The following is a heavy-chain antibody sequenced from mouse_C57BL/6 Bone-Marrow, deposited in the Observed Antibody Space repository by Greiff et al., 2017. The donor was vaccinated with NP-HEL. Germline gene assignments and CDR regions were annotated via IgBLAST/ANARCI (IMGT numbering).Heavy chain of an antibody. CDR2: IYPGDGDT. V-gene: IGHV1-80*01. CDR1: GYAFSSYW. Sequence: QVQLKQSGAELVKPGASVKISCKASGYAFSSYWMNWVKQRPGKGLEWIGQIYPGDGDTNYNGKFKGQATLTADKSSSTAYMQLSSLTSEDSAVYCCARRITTVVEYYFDYWGQGTTLTVSS. D-gene: IGHD1-1*01. CDR3: ARRITTVVEYYFDY. J-gene: IGHJ2*01.